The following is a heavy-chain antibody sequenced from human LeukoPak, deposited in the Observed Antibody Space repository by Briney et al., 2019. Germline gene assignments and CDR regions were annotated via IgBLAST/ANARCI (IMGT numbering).Heavy chain of an antibody. V-gene: IGHV1-46*01. D-gene: IGHD2-15*01. CDR2: INPSGGST. Sequence: ASVKVSCKASGYTFTSYYMHWVRQAPGQGLEWMGIINPSGGSTNYAQKFQGRVTMTRDTSTSTVYMELSSLRSEDTAVYYCARDPPTCSGGSCYSSNYFDYWGQGTLVTVSS. J-gene: IGHJ4*02. CDR3: ARDPPTCSGGSCYSSNYFDY. CDR1: GYTFTSYY.